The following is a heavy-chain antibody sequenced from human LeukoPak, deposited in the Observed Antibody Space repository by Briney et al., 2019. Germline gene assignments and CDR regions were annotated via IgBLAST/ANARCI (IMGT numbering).Heavy chain of an antibody. V-gene: IGHV3-43*02. CDR1: GFTFDDYA. D-gene: IGHD3-10*01. Sequence: QPGGSLRLSCAASGFTFDDYAMHWVRQAPGKGLEWVSLISGDGGSTYYADSVKGRFTISRDNSKNSLYLQMNSLRTEDTALCYCAKDRLLWFGEADAFDIWGQGTMVTVSS. J-gene: IGHJ3*02. CDR3: AKDRLLWFGEADAFDI. CDR2: ISGDGGST.